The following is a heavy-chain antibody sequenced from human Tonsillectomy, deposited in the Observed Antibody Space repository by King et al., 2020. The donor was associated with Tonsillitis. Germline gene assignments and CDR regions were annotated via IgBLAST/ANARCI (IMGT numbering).Heavy chain of an antibody. Sequence: VQLVESGGALVKPGGSLRVSCTASGFTFRDYYMSWIRQAPGRGLEWLSHIGSTGRTIYYADSVKGRFTISRDNAMNSLYLQLNSLRAEDTAVYYCARHPGGSWLSFDYWSQGTLVTVSS. J-gene: IGHJ4*02. D-gene: IGHD2/OR15-2a*01. CDR1: GFTFRDYY. CDR3: ARHPGGSWLSFDY. CDR2: IGSTGRTI. V-gene: IGHV3-11*01.